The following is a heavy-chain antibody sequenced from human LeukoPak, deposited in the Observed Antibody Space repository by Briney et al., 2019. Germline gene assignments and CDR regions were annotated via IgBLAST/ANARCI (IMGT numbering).Heavy chain of an antibody. V-gene: IGHV1-8*01. J-gene: IGHJ4*02. Sequence: ASVKVSCKASGYTFTSFDINWVRQATRQALEWVGWMNPNSGNTGYAQKFQGRVTMTRDTSITTAYMELSSLASEDTAVYYCARGSRSGSSSGQGVSYYFDYWGQGTLVTVSS. CDR2: MNPNSGNT. CDR1: GYTFTSFD. D-gene: IGHD6-6*01. CDR3: ARGSRSGSSSGQGVSYYFDY.